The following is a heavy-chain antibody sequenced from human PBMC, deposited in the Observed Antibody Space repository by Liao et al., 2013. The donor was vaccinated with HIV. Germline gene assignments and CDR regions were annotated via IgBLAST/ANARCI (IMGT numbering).Heavy chain of an antibody. CDR2: INHSGST. J-gene: IGHJ2*01. Sequence: QLQLQESGSGLVKPSQTLSLTCAVSGGSISSGVYSWSWIRQPPGKGLEWIGEINHSGSTNYNPSLKSRVSISVDTSKNQFSLKLSSVTAADTAVYYCARQAMTTVVTPYWYFDLWAVAPWSLSPQ. D-gene: IGHD4-23*01. CDR3: ARQAMTTVVTPYWYFDL. CDR1: GGSISSGVYS. V-gene: IGHV4-30-2*01.